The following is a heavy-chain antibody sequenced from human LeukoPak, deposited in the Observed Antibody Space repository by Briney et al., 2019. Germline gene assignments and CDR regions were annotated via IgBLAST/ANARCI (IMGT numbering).Heavy chain of an antibody. D-gene: IGHD5-24*01. J-gene: IGHJ6*03. CDR2: IYGGGST. V-gene: IGHV3-53*01. CDR3: ARDRSDGNYYMVV. CDR1: GFTVSNKY. Sequence: GGSLRLSCAASGFTVSNKYMSWVRQAPGKGLEWVSVIYGGGSTAYADSVKGRFTISRDNSKNMLYLQMNSLRADDTAVYYCARDRSDGNYYMVVWGKGTTVTVSS.